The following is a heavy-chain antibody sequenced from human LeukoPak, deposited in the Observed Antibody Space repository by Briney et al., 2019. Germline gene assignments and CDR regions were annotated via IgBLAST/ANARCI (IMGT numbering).Heavy chain of an antibody. CDR1: GFTFSSYA. CDR2: ISYDGSNK. D-gene: IGHD3-3*01. J-gene: IGHJ5*01. CDR3: ARESEYYDFWSGYYRRSTGWFDS. Sequence: GGSLRLSCAASGFTFSSYAMHWVRQAPGKGLEWVAVISYDGSNKYYADSVKGRFTISRDNSKNTLYLQMNSLRAEDTAVYYCARESEYYDFWSGYYRRSTGWFDSWGQGTLVTVSS. V-gene: IGHV3-30-3*01.